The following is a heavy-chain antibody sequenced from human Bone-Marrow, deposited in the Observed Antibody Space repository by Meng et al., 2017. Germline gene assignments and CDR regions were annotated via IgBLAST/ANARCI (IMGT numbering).Heavy chain of an antibody. J-gene: IGHJ4*02. V-gene: IGHV4-34*01. CDR1: GGTFSDYY. Sequence: QVQLQQGGAGRVKPAETRSRTGAVYGGTFSDYYWSWIRQPPGKGLEWIGEINHSGGTKYTPSLESRVTISIDTSKNQFSLKLSSVTAADTAIYYCARQGDTAMATFDYWGQGTLVTVSS. D-gene: IGHD5-18*01. CDR3: ARQGDTAMATFDY. CDR2: INHSGGT.